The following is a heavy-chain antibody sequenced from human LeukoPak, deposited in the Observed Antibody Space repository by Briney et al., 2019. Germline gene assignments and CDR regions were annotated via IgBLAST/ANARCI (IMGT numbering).Heavy chain of an antibody. V-gene: IGHV5-51*01. CDR2: IYPGDSNT. D-gene: IGHD6-19*01. Sequence: GESLKISCKGSGYSFTTYWIGWVRQMPGKGLEWMGIIYPGDSNTKYSPSFQGHVTISADKSISTAYLQWSSLKASDTAMYYCARLSSSGCFDYWGQGTLVTVSS. J-gene: IGHJ4*02. CDR3: ARLSSSGCFDY. CDR1: GYSFTTYW.